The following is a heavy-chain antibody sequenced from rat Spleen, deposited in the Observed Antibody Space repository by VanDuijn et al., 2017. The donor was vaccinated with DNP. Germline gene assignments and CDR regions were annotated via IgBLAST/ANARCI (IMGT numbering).Heavy chain of an antibody. CDR3: ARPLYYYDGSYYPFAY. J-gene: IGHJ3*01. Sequence: EVQLVESDGGLVQPGRSLKLSCAASGFTFSNYWMTWIRQAPTKGLEWVASISPSGGSTYYRDSVKGRFTISRDNAKNTLYLQMDSLRSEDTATYYCARPLYYYDGSYYPFAYWGQGTLVTVSS. V-gene: IGHV5S13*01. D-gene: IGHD1-12*02. CDR1: GFTFSNYW. CDR2: ISPSGGST.